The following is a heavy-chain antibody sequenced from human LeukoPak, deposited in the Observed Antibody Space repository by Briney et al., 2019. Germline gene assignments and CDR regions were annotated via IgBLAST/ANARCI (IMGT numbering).Heavy chain of an antibody. Sequence: GGSLRLSCAASGLSFSNFGMHWVCQAPGQGLEWVAFISHHGSDKSYVDSVKGRFTISRDNSKNTLDLQMNSLRAEDTALYYCVQGASCDSNTCYNLGWFAPWGQGTLVIVSS. V-gene: IGHV3-30*02. CDR1: GLSFSNFG. D-gene: IGHD2-2*02. CDR3: VQGASCDSNTCYNLGWFAP. J-gene: IGHJ5*02. CDR2: ISHHGSDK.